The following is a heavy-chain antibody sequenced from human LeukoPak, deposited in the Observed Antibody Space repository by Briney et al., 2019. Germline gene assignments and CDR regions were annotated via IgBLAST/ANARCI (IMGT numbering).Heavy chain of an antibody. D-gene: IGHD3-3*01. CDR3: ARVSSVLRFLERQYEFDY. Sequence: SETLSLTCTVSGYSISSGYYWGWIRQPPGKGLEWIGSIYHSGSTYYNPSLKSRVTISVDTSKNQFSLRLSSVTAADTAVYYCARVSSVLRFLERQYEFDYWGQGTLVTVSS. CDR1: GYSISSGYY. J-gene: IGHJ4*02. CDR2: IYHSGST. V-gene: IGHV4-38-2*02.